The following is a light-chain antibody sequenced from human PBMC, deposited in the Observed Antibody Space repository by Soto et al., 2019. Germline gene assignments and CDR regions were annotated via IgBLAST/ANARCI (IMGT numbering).Light chain of an antibody. J-gene: IGKJ3*01. CDR3: QKYGSSTFT. CDR2: GAS. CDR1: QSVRSSY. V-gene: IGKV3-20*01. Sequence: EVVLTQSPGTLSLSPGERATLSCRASQSVRSSYVAWYQQKPGQAPRLLIYGASSRATGIPDRFSGSGSGTDFTITISRLEPEDFAVYYCQKYGSSTFTFGPGTTVDIK.